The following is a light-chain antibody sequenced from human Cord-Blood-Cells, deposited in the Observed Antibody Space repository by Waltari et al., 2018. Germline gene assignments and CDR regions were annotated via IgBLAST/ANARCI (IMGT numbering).Light chain of an antibody. V-gene: IGKV1-33*01. CDR3: QQYDNHPFT. CDR1: QDISNY. CDR2: DAS. J-gene: IGKJ3*01. Sequence: DIQMTQSPSSLSASVGDRFTITCQASQDISNYLNWYQQKPGKAPKLLIYDASNLETGVPSRFSGSGSGTDFTFNISSLQPEDSATYYCQQYDNHPFTFGPGTKGDIK.